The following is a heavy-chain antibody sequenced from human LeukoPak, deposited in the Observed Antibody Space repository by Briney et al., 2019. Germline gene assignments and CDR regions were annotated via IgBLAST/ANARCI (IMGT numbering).Heavy chain of an antibody. J-gene: IGHJ4*02. CDR2: IKQDGSEK. D-gene: IGHD6-19*01. CDR1: GFTFSTYW. CDR3: ARPRGGSGWAFDY. Sequence: GGSLRLSCAASGFTFSTYWMSWVRQAPGKGLEWVANIKQDGSEKYYVDSVKGRFTISRDNAKNSLYLQMDNLRAEDTAVYYCARPRGGSGWAFDYWGQGTLVTVSS. V-gene: IGHV3-7*01.